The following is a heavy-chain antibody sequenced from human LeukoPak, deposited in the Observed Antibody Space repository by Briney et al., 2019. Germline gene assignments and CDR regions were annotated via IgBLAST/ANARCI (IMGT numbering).Heavy chain of an antibody. CDR3: ARRFYYYYYMDV. J-gene: IGHJ6*03. V-gene: IGHV4-34*01. D-gene: IGHD3-3*01. CDR2: INHSGST. Sequence: KPSETLSLTCAVYGGSFSGYYWSWLRQPPGKGLEWIGEINHSGSTNYNPSLKIRVTISVDTSKNQFSLKLSSMTAADAAVYYCARRFYYYYYMDVWGKGTTVTVSS. CDR1: GGSFSGYY.